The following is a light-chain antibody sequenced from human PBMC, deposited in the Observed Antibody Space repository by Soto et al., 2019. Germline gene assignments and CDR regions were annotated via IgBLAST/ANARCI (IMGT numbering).Light chain of an antibody. V-gene: IGLV1-51*01. Sequence: QSVLPQPPSVSAAPGQKVTISCSGSSSNIAKNYVYWYQQLPGTAPKLLIFDNDKRPSGIPDRFSGSKSGTSATLGITGLQTGDEADYYCGTWDISLSVVFGGGTKLTVL. J-gene: IGLJ2*01. CDR3: GTWDISLSVV. CDR1: SSNIAKNY. CDR2: DND.